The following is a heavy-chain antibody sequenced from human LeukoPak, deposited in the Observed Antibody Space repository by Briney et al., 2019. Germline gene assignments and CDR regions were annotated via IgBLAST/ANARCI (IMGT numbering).Heavy chain of an antibody. CDR2: TNGATGNT. D-gene: IGHD4-23*01. CDR1: GYTFTNYA. CDR3: ARSPGGNARTWLDY. J-gene: IGHJ4*02. Sequence: ASVKVSCKASGYTFTNYALHWVRQAPGQRLEWMGWTNGATGNTRFSQDFQGRLTITIDTSASTANMEMSSRTSEDTAVYYCARSPGGNARTWLDYWGQGTLVTVSS. V-gene: IGHV1-3*02.